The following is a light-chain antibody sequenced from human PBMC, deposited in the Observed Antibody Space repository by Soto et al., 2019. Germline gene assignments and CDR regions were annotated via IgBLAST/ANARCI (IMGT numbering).Light chain of an antibody. V-gene: IGKV3-20*01. CDR1: QSVSSSQ. Sequence: IVLTQSPCALSLSPGERATLSCRASQSVSSSQLAWYQHKPGQAPRLLIYDASRRATGIPDRFSGSGSGTDFTLTISRLEPEDFGVYFCQQYGTSPSWTFGQGTKVDIK. J-gene: IGKJ1*01. CDR2: DAS. CDR3: QQYGTSPSWT.